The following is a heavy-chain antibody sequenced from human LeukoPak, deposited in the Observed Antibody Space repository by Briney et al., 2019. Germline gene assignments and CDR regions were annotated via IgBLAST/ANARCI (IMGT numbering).Heavy chain of an antibody. CDR2: IYSSGST. D-gene: IGHD3-10*01. V-gene: IGHV4-4*07. CDR3: ARESMVRGVTYFDY. CDR1: GGSIRGYY. Sequence: SETLSLTCTVSGGSIRGYYWNWIRQPAGKGLEWVGRIYSSGSTNYNPSLKSRVTMSVDTSKNQFSLKLSSVTAADTAVYYCARESMVRGVTYFDYWGQGTLVTVSS. J-gene: IGHJ4*02.